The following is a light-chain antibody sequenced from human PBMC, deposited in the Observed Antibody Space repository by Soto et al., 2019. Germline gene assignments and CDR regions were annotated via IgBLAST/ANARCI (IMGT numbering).Light chain of an antibody. J-gene: IGKJ1*01. CDR2: AAS. CDR3: QQLTHYPWT. CDR1: QGISNS. V-gene: IGKV1-9*01. Sequence: DIQLTQSPSFLSASVGDRVTITCRASQGISNSLAWYQQKPGKAPKLLIYAASTLHYGVPSRFSGSGSGTDFILTIISLQPEDFATYYCQQLTHYPWTFGQGTKVEIK.